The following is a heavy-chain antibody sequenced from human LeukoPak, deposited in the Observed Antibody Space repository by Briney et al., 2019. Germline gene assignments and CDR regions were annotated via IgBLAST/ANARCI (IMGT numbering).Heavy chain of an antibody. CDR2: IIPIFGTA. V-gene: IGHV1-69*13. D-gene: IGHD5-18*01. J-gene: IGHJ4*02. Sequence: SVKVSCKASGGTFSSYAISWVRQAPGQGLEWMGGIIPIFGTANYAQKFQGRVTITADESTSTAYMELSSLRSEDTAVYYCATSGYSYGVVDYWGQGTLVTVSS. CDR3: ATSGYSYGVVDY. CDR1: GGTFSSYA.